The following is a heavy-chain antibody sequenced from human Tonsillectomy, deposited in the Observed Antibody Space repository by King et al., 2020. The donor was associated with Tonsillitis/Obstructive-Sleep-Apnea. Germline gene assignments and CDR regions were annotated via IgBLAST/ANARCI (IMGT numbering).Heavy chain of an antibody. CDR2: ISYDGSNK. CDR3: ARDLLGGSGRTYYYYMDV. J-gene: IGHJ6*03. V-gene: IGHV3-30*01. D-gene: IGHD1-26*01. Sequence: QLVQSGGGVVQPGRSLRLSCAASGFTFSSYAMHWVRQAPGKGLEWVAVISYDGSNKYYADSVKGRFTISRDNSKNPLYLQMNSLRAEDTAVYYCARDLLGGSGRTYYYYMDVWGKGTTVTVSS. CDR1: GFTFSSYA.